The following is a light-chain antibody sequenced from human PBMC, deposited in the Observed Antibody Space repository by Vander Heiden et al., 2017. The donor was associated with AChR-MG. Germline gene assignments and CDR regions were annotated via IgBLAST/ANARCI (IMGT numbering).Light chain of an antibody. J-gene: IGKJ4*01. CDR3: QQDNNWPLT. CDR2: GAS. V-gene: IGKV3-15*01. Sequence: EIVVTQSPATLSVSPGERATLSCRASQSVSSNLAWYQLKPGQAPRLLIYGASTRASDIPARFSGSGSGTEFTLTLSSLQSEDFAVYYCQQDNNWPLTFGGGTKVEIQ. CDR1: QSVSSN.